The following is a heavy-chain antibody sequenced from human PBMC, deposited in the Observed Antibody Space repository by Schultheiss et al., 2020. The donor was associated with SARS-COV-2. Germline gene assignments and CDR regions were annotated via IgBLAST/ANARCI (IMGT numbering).Heavy chain of an antibody. CDR3: ARMRETWVQFLLSHTDAFDI. CDR2: IFSNGRE. J-gene: IGHJ3*02. V-gene: IGHV2-26*01. D-gene: IGHD5-24*01. CDR1: GFSLSTSGMC. Sequence: SGPTLVKPTQTLTLTCTFSGFSLSTSGMCVRWIRQPPGKALEWLAHIFSNGRESYSTSLKSRLTTSKDTSKSQVVLTMTNMDPVDTATYYCARMRETWVQFLLSHTDAFDIWGQGTMVTGSS.